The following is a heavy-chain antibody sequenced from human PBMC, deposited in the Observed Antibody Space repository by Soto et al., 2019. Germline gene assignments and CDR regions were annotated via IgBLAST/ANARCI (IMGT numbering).Heavy chain of an antibody. V-gene: IGHV1-18*01. CDR3: ATHMSRLPGRATDY. J-gene: IGHJ4*02. CDR2: ISAYNGNT. Sequence: QVQLVQSGAEVKKPGASVKVSCKASGYTFTSYGISWVRQAPGQGLEWMGWISAYNGNTNYAQKLQGRVTMTTDTATSHDYMGVRSLRSDDTAVYDCATHMSRLPGRATDYWGQGALVTVSS. D-gene: IGHD2-15*01. CDR1: GYTFTSYG.